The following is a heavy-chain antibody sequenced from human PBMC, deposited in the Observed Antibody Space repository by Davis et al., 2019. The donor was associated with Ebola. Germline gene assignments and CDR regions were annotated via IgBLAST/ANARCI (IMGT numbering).Heavy chain of an antibody. J-gene: IGHJ6*02. CDR2: IDWDDDK. D-gene: IGHD3-9*01. Sequence: SGPTLVKPTQTLTLTCTFSGFSLSTSGMCVSWIRQPPGKALEWLARIDWDDDKYYSTSLKTRLTISKDTSKNQVVLTMTNMDPVDTATYYCARIRLCLDSGYYDYYGMDVWGQGTTVTVSS. CDR1: GFSLSTSGMC. V-gene: IGHV2-70*11. CDR3: ARIRLCLDSGYYDYYGMDV.